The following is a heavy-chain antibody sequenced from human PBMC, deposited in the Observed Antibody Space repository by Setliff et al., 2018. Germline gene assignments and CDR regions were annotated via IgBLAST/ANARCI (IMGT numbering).Heavy chain of an antibody. V-gene: IGHV7-4-1*02. CDR1: GYTFTSYA. CDR2: INTNTGNP. Sequence: ASVKVSCKASGYTFTSYAMNWVRQAPGQGLEWMGWINTNTGNPMYAPGFTGRFVFSLDTSVSTAYLQISSLKAEDTGVYYCARVWGSGWYGGAFDIWGQGTMVTVSS. D-gene: IGHD6-19*01. CDR3: ARVWGSGWYGGAFDI. J-gene: IGHJ3*02.